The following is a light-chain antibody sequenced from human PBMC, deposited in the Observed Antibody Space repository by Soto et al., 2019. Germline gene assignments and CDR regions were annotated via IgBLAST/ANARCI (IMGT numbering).Light chain of an antibody. Sequence: EIVLTQSPGTLSLSPGERATLSCRASQSVSSSYLAWYQQKPGQAPRLLIYGASTRATGIPDRFSASGSGTDFTLTISRLEPEDVAVYYCQQYGSSPPYTFGQGTKLEIK. V-gene: IGKV3-20*01. CDR3: QQYGSSPPYT. J-gene: IGKJ2*01. CDR1: QSVSSSY. CDR2: GAS.